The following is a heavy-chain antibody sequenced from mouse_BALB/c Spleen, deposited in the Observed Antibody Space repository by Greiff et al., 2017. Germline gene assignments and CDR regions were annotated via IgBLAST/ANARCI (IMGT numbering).Heavy chain of an antibody. Sequence: LRQPGSELVRPGASVKLSCKASGYTFTSYWMHWVKQRPGQGLEWIGNIYPGSGSTNYDEKFKSKATLTVDTSSSTAYMQLSSLTSEDSAVYYCTHSLLRGARVWGAGTTVTVSS. CDR1: GYTFTSYW. CDR2: IYPGSGST. V-gene: IGHV1S22*01. D-gene: IGHD1-2*01. CDR3: THSLLRGARV. J-gene: IGHJ1*01.